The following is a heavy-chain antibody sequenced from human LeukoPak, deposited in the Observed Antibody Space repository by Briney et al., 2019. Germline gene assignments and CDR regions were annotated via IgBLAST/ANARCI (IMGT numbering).Heavy chain of an antibody. CDR2: ISSSSSYI. CDR1: GGSISSYY. V-gene: IGHV3-21*01. J-gene: IGHJ4*02. Sequence: PSETLSLTCTVSGGSISSYYWSWIRQPPGKGLEWVSSISSSSSYIYYADSVKGRFTTSRDNAKNSLYLQMNSLRAEDTAVYYCARDKWYGSGSFDYWGQGTLVTVSS. CDR3: ARDKWYGSGSFDY. D-gene: IGHD3-10*01.